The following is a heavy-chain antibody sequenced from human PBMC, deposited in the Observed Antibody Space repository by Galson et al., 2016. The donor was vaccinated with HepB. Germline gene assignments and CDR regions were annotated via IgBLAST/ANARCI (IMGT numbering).Heavy chain of an antibody. D-gene: IGHD3-3*01. J-gene: IGHJ4*02. Sequence: SLRLSCAASGFTFSDYYMNWIRQAPGKGLEWVSYISNSGDTIYYADSVRGRFTISRDNANNSLYLQMHSLRADDTAVYYCARQSDFDFRSGYFDYWGQGSLVTVSS. V-gene: IGHV3-11*04. CDR3: ARQSDFDFRSGYFDY. CDR2: ISNSGDTI. CDR1: GFTFSDYY.